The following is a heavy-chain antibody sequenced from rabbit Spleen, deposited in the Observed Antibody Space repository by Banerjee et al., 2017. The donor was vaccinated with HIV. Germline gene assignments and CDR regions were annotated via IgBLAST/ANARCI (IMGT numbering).Heavy chain of an antibody. CDR2: INIATGKS. Sequence: QEQLEESGGGLVKPEGSLTLTCKASGFSFSDKDVMCWVRQAPGKGLEWITCINIATGKSVYASWVSGRFIMSRTSSTTVTLQMTSLTAADTATYFCARDLVTAIGWNFALWGPGTLVTVS. CDR1: GFSFSDKDV. V-gene: IGHV1S45*01. J-gene: IGHJ6*01. D-gene: IGHD7-1*01. CDR3: ARDLVTAIGWNFAL.